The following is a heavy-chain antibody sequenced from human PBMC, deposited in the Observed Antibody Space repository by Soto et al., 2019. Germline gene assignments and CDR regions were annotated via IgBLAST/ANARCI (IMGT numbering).Heavy chain of an antibody. CDR3: ARGNPVNYAGFDV. Sequence: ASVKVSCKASGYTFSDFDINWLRPASGQGPEWMGWLNAKSGDTFFAQRFQGKFNMTWDTSLSTAYMEVGSLTSDDTAMYYCARGNPVNYAGFDVWGQGTTVTVSS. D-gene: IGHD3-16*01. V-gene: IGHV1-8*01. CDR1: GYTFSDFD. CDR2: LNAKSGDT. J-gene: IGHJ6*02.